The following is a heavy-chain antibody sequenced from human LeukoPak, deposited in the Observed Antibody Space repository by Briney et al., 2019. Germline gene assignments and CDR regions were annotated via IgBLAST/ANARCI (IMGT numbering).Heavy chain of an antibody. CDR1: GYTLTELS. J-gene: IGHJ4*02. CDR2: FDPEDGET. CDR3: AFVGIAAAGTGYYFDY. Sequence: GASVKVSCKXSGYTLTELSMHWVRQAPGKGLEWMGGFDPEDGETIYAQKFQGRVTMTEDTSTDTAYMELSSLRSEDTAVYYCAFVGIAAAGTGYYFDYWGQGTLVTVSS. V-gene: IGHV1-24*01. D-gene: IGHD6-13*01.